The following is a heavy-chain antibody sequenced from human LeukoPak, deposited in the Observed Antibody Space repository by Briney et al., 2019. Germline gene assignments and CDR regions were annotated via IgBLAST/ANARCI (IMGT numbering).Heavy chain of an antibody. CDR3: ERGVITVGGGFNY. D-gene: IGHD1-14*01. J-gene: IGHJ4*02. V-gene: IGHV3-7*04. Sequence: GGSLRLSCAASGFTFSNYWMSWVRQAPGKGLEWVANIKQDGSEKYYVDSVEGRFTISRDNAENSLYLQMNSLRVEDTAVYYCERGVITVGGGFNYWGQGTLVTVSS. CDR1: GFTFSNYW. CDR2: IKQDGSEK.